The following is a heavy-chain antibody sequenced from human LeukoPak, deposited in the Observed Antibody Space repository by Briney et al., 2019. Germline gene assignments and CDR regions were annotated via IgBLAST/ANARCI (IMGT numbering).Heavy chain of an antibody. Sequence: PSETLSLTCAVSGDSISGNNWWSWVRQPPGKGLEWIGEIYHSGSTTYNPSLKSRVTISVDESKNHFSLKLSSVTAADTAVYYCARERAYDSTGLDWGQGTLVTVSS. CDR3: ARERAYDSTGLD. V-gene: IGHV4-4*02. CDR2: IYHSGST. J-gene: IGHJ4*02. CDR1: GDSISGNNW. D-gene: IGHD3-22*01.